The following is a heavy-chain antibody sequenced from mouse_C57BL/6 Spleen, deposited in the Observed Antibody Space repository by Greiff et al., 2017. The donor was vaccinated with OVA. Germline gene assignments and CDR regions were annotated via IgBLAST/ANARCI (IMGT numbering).Heavy chain of an antibody. CDR2: ISSGSSTI. Sequence: EVQVVESGGGLVKPGGSLKLSCAASGFTFSDYGMHWVRQAPEKGLEWVAYISSGSSTIYYADTVKGRFTISRDNAKNTLFLQMTSLGSEDTAMYYCARPNWDGFAYWGQGTLVTVSA. V-gene: IGHV5-17*01. D-gene: IGHD4-1*02. CDR3: ARPNWDGFAY. CDR1: GFTFSDYG. J-gene: IGHJ3*01.